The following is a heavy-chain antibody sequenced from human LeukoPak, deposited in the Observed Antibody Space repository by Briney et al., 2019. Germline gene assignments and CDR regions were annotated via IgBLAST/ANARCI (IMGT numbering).Heavy chain of an antibody. CDR3: ARASGWYGYYYYGMDV. J-gene: IGHJ6*02. D-gene: IGHD6-19*01. V-gene: IGHV3-21*01. Sequence: GGSLRVSCAASGFTFSSYSMNWVRQAPGNGLEWVSSISSSSSYIYYADSVKGRFTISRDNAKNSLYLQMNSLRAEDTAVYYCARASGWYGYYYYGMDVWGQGTTVTVSS. CDR1: GFTFSSYS. CDR2: ISSSSSYI.